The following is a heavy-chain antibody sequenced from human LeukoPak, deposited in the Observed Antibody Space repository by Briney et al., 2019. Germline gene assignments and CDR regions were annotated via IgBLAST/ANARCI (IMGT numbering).Heavy chain of an antibody. CDR1: GGSFISDSYY. CDR3: VRGTISSSEFDF. J-gene: IGHJ4*02. D-gene: IGHD4/OR15-4a*01. V-gene: IGHV4-61*02. CDR2: IYASGST. Sequence: SETLSLTCTVSGGSFISDSYYWSWIRQPAGKGLEWIGRIYASGSTNYNPSLKSRVLMYVDTSKNQFSLKVRSVTAADTAVYYCVRGTISSSEFDFCVQGTLVTVSS.